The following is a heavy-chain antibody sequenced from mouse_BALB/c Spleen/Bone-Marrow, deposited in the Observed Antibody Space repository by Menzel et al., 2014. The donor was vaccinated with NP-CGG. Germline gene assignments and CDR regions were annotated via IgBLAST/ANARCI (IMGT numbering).Heavy chain of an antibody. CDR2: IDPANGNT. CDR1: GFNIKDTY. J-gene: IGHJ4*01. Sequence: VQLKESGAELVKPGASVKLSCTASGFNIKDTYMHRVKQRPEQGLEWIGRIDPANGNTKYDPKFQGKATITADTSSNTAYLQLSSLTSEDTAVYYCARWEYYAMDYWGQGTSVTVSS. CDR3: ARWEYYAMDY. V-gene: IGHV14-3*02. D-gene: IGHD4-1*01.